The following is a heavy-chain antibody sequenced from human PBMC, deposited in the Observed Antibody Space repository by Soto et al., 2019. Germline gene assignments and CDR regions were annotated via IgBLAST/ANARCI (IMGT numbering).Heavy chain of an antibody. J-gene: IGHJ6*03. Sequence: ASVKVSCKASGYTFTSYYMHWVRQAPGQGLEWMGIINPSGGSTSCAQKFQGRVTMTRDTSTSTVYMELSSLRSEDTAVYYCARDLGGTAMVFRYYYMDVWGKGTTVTVSS. V-gene: IGHV1-46*03. D-gene: IGHD5-18*01. CDR3: ARDLGGTAMVFRYYYMDV. CDR2: INPSGGST. CDR1: GYTFTSYY.